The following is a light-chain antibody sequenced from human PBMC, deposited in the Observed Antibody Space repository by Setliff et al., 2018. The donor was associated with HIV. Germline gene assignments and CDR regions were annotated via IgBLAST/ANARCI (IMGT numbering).Light chain of an antibody. CDR3: CSSAGTYTSFFV. CDR1: SSDAGDYNF. Sequence: LAQPRSVSGSPGQSVTIACTGTSSDAGDYNFVSWYQLHPGKAPKLIIYDVTKRPPGVPDRFSGSKSANAASLTISGLQAEDEADYYCCSSAGTYTSFFVFGTGTKVTVL. V-gene: IGLV2-11*01. CDR2: DVT. J-gene: IGLJ1*01.